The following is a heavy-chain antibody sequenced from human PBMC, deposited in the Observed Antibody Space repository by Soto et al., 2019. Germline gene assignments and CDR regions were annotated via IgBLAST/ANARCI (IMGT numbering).Heavy chain of an antibody. Sequence: ASVKVSCKASGGTFSSYTISWVRQAPGQGLEWMGRIIPILGIANYAQKFQGRVTITADKSTSTAYMELSSLRSEDTAVYYCARALASRYSSGWYGFDYWGQGTLVTVSS. D-gene: IGHD6-19*01. V-gene: IGHV1-69*02. CDR2: IIPILGIA. CDR3: ARALASRYSSGWYGFDY. J-gene: IGHJ4*02. CDR1: GGTFSSYT.